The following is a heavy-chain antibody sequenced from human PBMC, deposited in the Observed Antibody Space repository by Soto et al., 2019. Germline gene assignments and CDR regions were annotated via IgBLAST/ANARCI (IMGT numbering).Heavy chain of an antibody. V-gene: IGHV1-18*01. J-gene: IGHJ3*01. D-gene: IGHD2-21*01. CDR2: ISPFNGNT. Sequence: ASVKVSCKSSGYPFTHYGITWVRQAPGQGLEWMGWISPFNGNTNYGQTLQGRVTLTTDTSTSTVYLELRSLRSDDKAVYYCARADSSAGIFYSGKGFGGEGTRVTVS. CDR1: GYPFTHYG. CDR3: ARADSSAGIFYSGKGF.